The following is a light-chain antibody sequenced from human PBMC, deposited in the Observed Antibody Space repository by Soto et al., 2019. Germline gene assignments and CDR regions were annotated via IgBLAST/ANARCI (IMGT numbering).Light chain of an antibody. CDR1: NIGSKS. J-gene: IGLJ1*01. Sequence: SYELTQPPSVSVAPGQTARITCGGNNIGSKSVHWYQQKPGQTPVLVVYDDSDRPSGLPERFSGSNSGNTATLTISRVEAGDEADYYCQVWDSSSDHSQVFGTGTKLTVL. CDR2: DDS. CDR3: QVWDSSSDHSQV. V-gene: IGLV3-21*02.